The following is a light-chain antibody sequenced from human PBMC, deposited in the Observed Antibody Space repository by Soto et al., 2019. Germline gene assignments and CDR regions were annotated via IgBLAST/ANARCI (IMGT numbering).Light chain of an antibody. CDR3: AAWDDSQSAYV. CDR1: SSNIGSNY. Sequence: QSVLTQPPSASGTPGQRVTISCSGSSSNIGSNYVYWYQQLPGTAPKLLIYRNNQRPSGVPDRFSGSKSGTSASLAISGLRSEAEADYYCAAWDDSQSAYVFGTGTKVPVL. J-gene: IGLJ1*01. CDR2: RNN. V-gene: IGLV1-47*01.